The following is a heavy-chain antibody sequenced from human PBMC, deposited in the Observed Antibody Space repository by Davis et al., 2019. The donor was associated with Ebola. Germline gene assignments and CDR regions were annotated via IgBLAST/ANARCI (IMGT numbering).Heavy chain of an antibody. CDR2: TNPDASEK. CDR3: ATASVWSGYVLQY. V-gene: IGHV3-7*03. J-gene: IGHJ4*02. D-gene: IGHD3-3*01. Sequence: GESLKISCAASGFSFNDYAMHWVRQAPGKGLEWVASTNPDASEKYYVDSARGRFTISRDNAKKSLYLQMNSLRAEDTAIYYCATASVWSGYVLQYWGQGALVIVSS. CDR1: GFSFNDYA.